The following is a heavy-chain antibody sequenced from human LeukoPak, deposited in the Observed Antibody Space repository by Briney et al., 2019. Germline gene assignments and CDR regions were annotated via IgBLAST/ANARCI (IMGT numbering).Heavy chain of an antibody. CDR3: ARAQWLRLT. CDR2: IYTGGST. Sequence: PSQTLSLTCTVSGVSISSGIFSWRWIRQPAGKGLEWIGRIYTGGSTNSNPSLTSRVAISVDTSKNQFSLKRSSVTAADTAVYNCARAQWLRLTWGQGTLVTVSS. V-gene: IGHV4-61*02. CDR1: GVSISSGIFS. J-gene: IGHJ5*02. D-gene: IGHD5-12*01.